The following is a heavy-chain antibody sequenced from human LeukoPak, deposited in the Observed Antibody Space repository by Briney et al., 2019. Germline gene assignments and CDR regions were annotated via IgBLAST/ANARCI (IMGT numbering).Heavy chain of an antibody. CDR3: VRDMRGGWKFDY. V-gene: IGHV3-7*03. D-gene: IGHD6-19*01. J-gene: IGHJ4*02. CDR2: IKQDGSEI. Sequence: GGSLRLSCAASGFTLSGYWMSWVRQAPGKGPEWVANIKQDGSEIYYVDSVKGRFTISRDNAKNSLYLQMSSLRAEDSAVYYCVRDMRGGWKFDYWGQGTLVTVSS. CDR1: GFTLSGYW.